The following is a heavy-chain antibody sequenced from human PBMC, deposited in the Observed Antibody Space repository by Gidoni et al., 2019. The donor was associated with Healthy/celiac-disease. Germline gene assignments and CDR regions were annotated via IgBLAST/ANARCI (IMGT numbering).Heavy chain of an antibody. CDR1: GYTLTDFS. Sequence: QVQLVQSGAAVKKPGASVKVSCKVSGYTLTDFSMHWVRQAPGKGLEWMGGFDPEDGETIYAKKFQGRVTMTEDTSTDTAYMELSSLRSEDTAVYYCATARYCSSTSCWGGDFDYWGQGTLVTVSS. CDR3: ATARYCSSTSCWGGDFDY. D-gene: IGHD2-2*01. V-gene: IGHV1-24*01. CDR2: FDPEDGET. J-gene: IGHJ4*02.